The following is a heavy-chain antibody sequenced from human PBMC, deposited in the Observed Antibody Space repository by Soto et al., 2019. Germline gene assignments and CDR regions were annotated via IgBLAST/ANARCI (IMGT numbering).Heavy chain of an antibody. CDR1: GFTFSDYY. J-gene: IGHJ4*02. CDR2: ISSSGSTI. D-gene: IGHD2-15*01. CDR3: ARESRYCSGGSCYGPPLSGEAPY. Sequence: PGGSLRLSCAASGFTFSDYYMSWIRQAPGKGLEWVSYISSSGSTIYYADSVKGRFTISRDNAKNSLYLQMNSLRAEDTAVYYCARESRYCSGGSCYGPPLSGEAPYWGQGTLVTVSS. V-gene: IGHV3-11*01.